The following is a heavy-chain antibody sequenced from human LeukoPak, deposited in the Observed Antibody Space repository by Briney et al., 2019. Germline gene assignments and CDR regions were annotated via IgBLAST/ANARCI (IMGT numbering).Heavy chain of an antibody. Sequence: SETLSLTCTVSGGSISSSSYYWGWIRQPPGEGLGWIGSIYYSGSTYYNPSLKSRVTISVDTSKNQFSLKLSSVTAADTAVYYCARVGGGSSSWYRKSPGNWFDPWGQGTLVTVSS. CDR3: ARVGGGSSSWYRKSPGNWFDP. V-gene: IGHV4-39*07. CDR1: GGSISSSSYY. CDR2: IYYSGST. J-gene: IGHJ5*02. D-gene: IGHD6-13*01.